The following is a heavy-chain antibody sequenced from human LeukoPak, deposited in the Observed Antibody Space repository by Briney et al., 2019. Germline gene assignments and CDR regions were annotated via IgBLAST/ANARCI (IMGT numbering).Heavy chain of an antibody. Sequence: GGSLRLSCAASGFTFGDYAMSWVRQAPGKGLEWGGFIRSKAYGGTTEYAASVKARFTISRDDSKSIAYLQMNSLKTEDTAVYYCTTIRSPAADMYYFDYWGQGTLVTVSS. CDR1: GFTFGDYA. D-gene: IGHD2-2*01. J-gene: IGHJ4*02. CDR2: IRSKAYGGTT. CDR3: TTIRSPAADMYYFDY. V-gene: IGHV3-49*04.